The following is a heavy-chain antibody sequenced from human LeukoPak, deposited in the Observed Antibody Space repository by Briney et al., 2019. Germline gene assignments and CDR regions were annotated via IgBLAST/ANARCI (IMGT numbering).Heavy chain of an antibody. D-gene: IGHD6-25*01. CDR2: YDPNSGDT. J-gene: IGHJ4*02. V-gene: IGHV1-2*02. CDR1: GYIFTGQF. Sequence: GASVKVSCKASGYIFTGQFIHWVRQAPGQGLEWMAMYDPNSGDTTFSQRFQDRVTMTRDTSVNTAFMELSRMTSDDTAVYYCARGGPRGNGFDYWGQGDLVSVSS. CDR3: ARGGPRGNGFDY.